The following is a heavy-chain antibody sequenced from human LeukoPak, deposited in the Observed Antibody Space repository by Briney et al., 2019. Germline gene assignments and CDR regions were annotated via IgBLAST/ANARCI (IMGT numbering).Heavy chain of an antibody. D-gene: IGHD3-22*01. CDR3: ARGLGTYDSSDLTWPMISF. CDR1: GYTFTNYE. Sequence: GASVKVSCKASGYTFTNYEINWVRQATGQGLEWMGWTNPDSGDTAYAQKFQGRITMTRSTSISTAYMELSTLRSEDTAVYYCARGLGTYDSSDLTWPMISFWGQGTLVTVSS. J-gene: IGHJ4*02. CDR2: TNPDSGDT. V-gene: IGHV1-8*01.